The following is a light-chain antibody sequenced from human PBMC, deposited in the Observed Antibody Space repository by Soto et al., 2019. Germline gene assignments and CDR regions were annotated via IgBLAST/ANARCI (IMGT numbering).Light chain of an antibody. J-gene: IGLJ1*01. V-gene: IGLV2-14*01. Sequence: QSVLTQPASVSGSPGQSMTICCTVTSIDIGGYDYVSWYQQRPGKAPKLMIYEVRYRPSGVSNRFSGSKSGNTASLTISGLQAEDEADYYCCSYTRTSNHYFFGSGTKVTVL. CDR3: CSYTRTSNHYF. CDR1: SIDIGGYDY. CDR2: EVR.